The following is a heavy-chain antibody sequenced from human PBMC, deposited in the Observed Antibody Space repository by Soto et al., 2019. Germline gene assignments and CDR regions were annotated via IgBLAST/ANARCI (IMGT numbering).Heavy chain of an antibody. CDR3: AKDKPGTTSFDY. D-gene: IGHD1-1*01. V-gene: IGHV3-23*01. J-gene: IGHJ4*02. CDR1: GFTISSNA. Sequence: GGSLRLSCAASGFTISSNAMYWVRQAPGKGLEWVSAISDRGATTHYADSVKGRFTISRDTSKNTLYLQLNTLRADDTAVYYCAKDKPGTTSFDYRGQGNMVTV. CDR2: ISDRGATT.